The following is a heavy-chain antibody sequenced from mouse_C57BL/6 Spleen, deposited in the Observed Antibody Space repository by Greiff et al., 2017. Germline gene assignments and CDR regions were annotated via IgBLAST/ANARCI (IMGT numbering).Heavy chain of an antibody. J-gene: IGHJ2*01. Sequence: EVKLVESGGGLVKPGGSLKLSCAASGFTFSDYGMHWVRQAPEKGLEWVAYISSGSSTNYYADTVKGRFTISRDNAKNTLFLQMTSLRSEDTAMYYCARRRALYYFDYWGQGTTLTVSS. CDR2: ISSGSSTN. CDR1: GFTFSDYG. CDR3: ARRRALYYFDY. V-gene: IGHV5-17*01.